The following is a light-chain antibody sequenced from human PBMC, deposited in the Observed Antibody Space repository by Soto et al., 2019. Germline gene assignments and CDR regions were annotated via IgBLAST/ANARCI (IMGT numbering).Light chain of an antibody. V-gene: IGLV2-14*01. J-gene: IGLJ3*02. CDR2: EVT. CDR1: STDIGGYNY. CDR3: SSYKFSTTLRV. Sequence: QSALTQPPSASGSPGQSVTISCTGTSTDIGGYNYVSWFQQHPGEAPKLIIFEVTHRPSGISTRFSGSKSGNTASLTISDLQAEDEALYYCSSYKFSTTLRVFGGGTKVTVL.